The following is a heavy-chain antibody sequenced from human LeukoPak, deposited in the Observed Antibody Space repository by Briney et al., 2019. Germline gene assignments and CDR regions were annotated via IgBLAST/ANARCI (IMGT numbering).Heavy chain of an antibody. CDR1: GFTFSSYW. CDR2: IKQDGSEK. D-gene: IGHD3-10*01. CDR3: ARDRITMVRGVSPPDYYYYGMDV. V-gene: IGHV3-7*01. J-gene: IGHJ6*02. Sequence: GGSLRLSCAASGFTFSSYWMSWVRQAPGKGLEWVANIKQDGSEKYYVDSVKGRFTISRDNAKNSLYLQMNSLRAEDTAVYYCARDRITMVRGVSPPDYYYYGMDVWGQGTTVTVSS.